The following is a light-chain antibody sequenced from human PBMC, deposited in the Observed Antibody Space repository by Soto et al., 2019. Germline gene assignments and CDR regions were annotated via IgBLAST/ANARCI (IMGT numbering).Light chain of an antibody. Sequence: QSALTQPASVSGSPGQSITISCTGTSSDVGGYNYVSWYQEHPGKAPKLMIYDVSNRPSGVSNRFSGSKSGNTASLTISGLQAEDEADYYCSSYTTDSTYVFGTGTKLT. J-gene: IGLJ1*01. CDR1: SSDVGGYNY. CDR3: SSYTTDSTYV. V-gene: IGLV2-14*01. CDR2: DVS.